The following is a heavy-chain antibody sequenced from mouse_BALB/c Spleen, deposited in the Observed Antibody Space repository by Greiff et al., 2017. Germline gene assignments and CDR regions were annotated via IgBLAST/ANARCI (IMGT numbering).Heavy chain of an antibody. CDR1: GFNIKDYY. CDR2: IDPENGDT. CDR3: NAVGYSY. Sequence: VHVKQSGAELVRSGASVKLSCTASGFNIKDYYMHWVKQRPEQGLEWIGWIDPENGDTEYAPKFQGKATMTADTSSNTAYLQLSSLTSEDTAVYYCNAVGYSYRGQGTLVTVSA. J-gene: IGHJ3*01. D-gene: IGHD2-3*01. V-gene: IGHV14-4*02.